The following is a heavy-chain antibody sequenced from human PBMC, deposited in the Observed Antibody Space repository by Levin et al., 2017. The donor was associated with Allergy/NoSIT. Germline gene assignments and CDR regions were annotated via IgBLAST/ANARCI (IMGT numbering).Heavy chain of an antibody. CDR3: ARDSSDAFDI. J-gene: IGHJ3*02. V-gene: IGHV3-53*01. CDR1: GFTVSSSY. CDR2: LYSGGST. Sequence: GGSLRLSCAASGFTVSSSYMIWVRQSPGKGLEWVSVLYSGGSTYYSDSVKGRFTISRDDSKNTLYLQMNSLRAEDTAIYYCARDSSDAFDIWGQGTMVTVSS.